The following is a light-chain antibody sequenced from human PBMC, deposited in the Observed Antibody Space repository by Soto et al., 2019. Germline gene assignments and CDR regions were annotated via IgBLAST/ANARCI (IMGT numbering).Light chain of an antibody. CDR2: EVS. CDR3: SSYAGSNNVV. Sequence: QSALTQPASVSGSPGQSITISCTGGSGDIGSHNLVSWYQQHPGKAPKLMIYEVSKRPSGVPDRFSGSKSGNTASLTVSGLQAEDEADYYCSSYAGSNNVVFGGGTKLTVL. V-gene: IGLV2-14*02. CDR1: SGDIGSHNL. J-gene: IGLJ2*01.